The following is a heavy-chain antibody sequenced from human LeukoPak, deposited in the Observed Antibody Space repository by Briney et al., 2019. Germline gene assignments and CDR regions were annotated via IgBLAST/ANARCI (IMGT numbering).Heavy chain of an antibody. Sequence: GGSPRLSCAASGFTFSSYEMNWVRQAPGKGLEWVSYISSSGSTIYYADSVKGRFTISRDNAKNSLYLQMNSLRAEDTAVYYCARGYSSGWYLLDYWGQGTLVSDSS. J-gene: IGHJ4*02. CDR2: ISSSGSTI. V-gene: IGHV3-48*03. CDR3: ARGYSSGWYLLDY. D-gene: IGHD6-19*01. CDR1: GFTFSSYE.